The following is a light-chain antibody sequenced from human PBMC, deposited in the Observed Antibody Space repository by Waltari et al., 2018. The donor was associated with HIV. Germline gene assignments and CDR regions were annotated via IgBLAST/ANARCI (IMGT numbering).Light chain of an antibody. Sequence: SALTQPPSASGSLGQSVSISCTGASSDVGAFKYVSWYQQHPGKAPKLLIYDVTKRPSGVPDRFSGSRSGNTASLTISGLQAEDEADYFCCSFVGSYSYVFGTGTKVTVL. V-gene: IGLV2-11*01. J-gene: IGLJ1*01. CDR1: SSDVGAFKY. CDR2: DVT. CDR3: CSFVGSYSYV.